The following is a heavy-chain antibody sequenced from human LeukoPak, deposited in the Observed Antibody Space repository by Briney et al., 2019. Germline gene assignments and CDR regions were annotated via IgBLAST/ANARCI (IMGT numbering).Heavy chain of an antibody. Sequence: ASVKVSCKASGYTFTSYGISWVRQAPGQGLEWMGWISAYNGNTNYAQKLQGRVTMTTDTSTSTAYMELRSLRSDDTAVYYCARDRGYDDSSGYYYFDYWGQGTLVTVSS. CDR3: ARDRGYDDSSGYYYFDY. V-gene: IGHV1-18*01. J-gene: IGHJ4*02. D-gene: IGHD3-22*01. CDR1: GYTFTSYG. CDR2: ISAYNGNT.